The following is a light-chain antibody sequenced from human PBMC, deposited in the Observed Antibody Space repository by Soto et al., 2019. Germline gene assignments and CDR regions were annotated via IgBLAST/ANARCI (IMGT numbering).Light chain of an antibody. CDR3: MQGTHWPWT. J-gene: IGKJ1*01. Sequence: DVVMTQSPLSLPVTLGQPASISCRSSQSLIHSDGDTYLNWFQQRPGQSPRRLIYKVSDRDSGVPDRFSGRGSGTDCTLKISRVEAEEVGVYYCMQGTHWPWTFGQGTEVEIK. CDR1: QSLIHSDGDTY. V-gene: IGKV2-30*02. CDR2: KVS.